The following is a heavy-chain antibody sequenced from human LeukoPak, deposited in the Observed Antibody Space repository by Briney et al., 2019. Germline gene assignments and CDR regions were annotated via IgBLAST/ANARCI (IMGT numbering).Heavy chain of an antibody. Sequence: SVKVSCKASGGTFSSYAISWVRQAPGQGLEWMGGIIPIFGTANCAQKFQGRVTITADESTSTAYMELSSLRSEDTAVYYCAREALDIVVVPAANWFDPWGQGTLVTVSS. J-gene: IGHJ5*02. V-gene: IGHV1-69*13. CDR1: GGTFSSYA. CDR3: AREALDIVVVPAANWFDP. CDR2: IIPIFGTA. D-gene: IGHD2-2*03.